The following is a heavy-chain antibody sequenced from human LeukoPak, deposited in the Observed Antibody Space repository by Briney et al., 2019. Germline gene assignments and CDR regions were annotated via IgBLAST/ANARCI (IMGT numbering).Heavy chain of an antibody. V-gene: IGHV4-59*01. D-gene: IGHD2-15*01. CDR3: ARRGSAMVGREGTFDI. J-gene: IGHJ3*02. Sequence: SETLSLTCSVSRGSISGYYWSWIRQSPEKGLEWIGYIHYSGGTNYNPSLKSRVTTSVDTSKNQVSLKLSSVTAADTAAYFCARRGSAMVGREGTFDIWGQGTMVAVSS. CDR1: RGSISGYY. CDR2: IHYSGGT.